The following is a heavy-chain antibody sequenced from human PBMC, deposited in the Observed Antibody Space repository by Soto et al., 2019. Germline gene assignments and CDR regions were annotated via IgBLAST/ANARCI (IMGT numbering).Heavy chain of an antibody. CDR3: ARDPGDRTGRSV. CDR1: GFTVSSDY. Sequence: EVQVVESGGDLVQPGGSLRLSCAASGFTVSSDYMNWVRQAPGKGLEWVSVIYRGGERYYADSVQGRFTISRDNSKNMVYLQMNSLRAEDTAVYYCARDPGDRTGRSVWGQGTTVTVSS. D-gene: IGHD1-26*01. CDR2: IYRGGER. V-gene: IGHV3-66*01. J-gene: IGHJ6*02.